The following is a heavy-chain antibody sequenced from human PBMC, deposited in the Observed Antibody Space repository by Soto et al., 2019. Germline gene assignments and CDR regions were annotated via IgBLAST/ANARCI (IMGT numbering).Heavy chain of an antibody. D-gene: IGHD4-17*01. J-gene: IGHJ6*02. V-gene: IGHV1-46*01. CDR2: INPSGGST. CDR3: ARDQTVTTYFYYAMDV. CDR1: GYTFTSYY. Sequence: QVQLVQSGAEVKKPGASVKVSCKASGYTFTSYYMHWVRQAPGQGLEWVGIINPSGGSTGYAQKFQGRVTVTRDTSTSTVYMELSSLRSEDTSVYYCARDQTVTTYFYYAMDVWGHGTTVTVSS.